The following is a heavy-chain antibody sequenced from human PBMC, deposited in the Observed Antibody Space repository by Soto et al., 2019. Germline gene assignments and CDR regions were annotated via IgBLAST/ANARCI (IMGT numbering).Heavy chain of an antibody. D-gene: IGHD2-2*01. CDR2: IIPILGIA. J-gene: IGHJ4*02. CDR3: AREDADIVVVPAASPAFDY. V-gene: IGHV1-69*04. CDR1: GGTFSSYT. Sequence: SVKVSCKASGGTFSSYTISWVRQAPGQGLEWMGRIIPILGIANYAQKFQGRVTITADKSTSTAYMELSSLRSEDTAVYYCAREDADIVVVPAASPAFDYWGQGTLVTVSS.